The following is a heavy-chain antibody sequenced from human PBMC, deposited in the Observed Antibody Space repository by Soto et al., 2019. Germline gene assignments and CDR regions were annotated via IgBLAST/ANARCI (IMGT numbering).Heavy chain of an antibody. D-gene: IGHD3-22*01. J-gene: IGHJ4*02. Sequence: GGSLRLSCAASGFTLSRYAMSWVRQSPGKGLEWVSAISGRGGSTYYADSVKGGFTISRDTFKNTQYLQMNSLRAEDTAVYYCAKGKAPDYYDSSGYFPYFDYWGQGTLVTVSS. CDR2: ISGRGGST. V-gene: IGHV3-23*01. CDR3: AKGKAPDYYDSSGYFPYFDY. CDR1: GFTLSRYA.